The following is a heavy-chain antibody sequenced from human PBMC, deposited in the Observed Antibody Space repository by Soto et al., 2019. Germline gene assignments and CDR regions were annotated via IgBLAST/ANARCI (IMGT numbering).Heavy chain of an antibody. Sequence: SQTLSLTFAISGDSVSSNSAAWNWIRPSPSRGLEWLGRTYYRSKWYNDYAVSVKSRITINPDTSKNQFSLQLNSVTPEDTAVYYCARAHDGDYYYYYYMDVWGKGTTVTVSS. CDR3: ARAHDGDYYYYYYMDV. CDR1: GDSVSSNSAA. D-gene: IGHD4-17*01. CDR2: TYYRSKWYN. V-gene: IGHV6-1*01. J-gene: IGHJ6*03.